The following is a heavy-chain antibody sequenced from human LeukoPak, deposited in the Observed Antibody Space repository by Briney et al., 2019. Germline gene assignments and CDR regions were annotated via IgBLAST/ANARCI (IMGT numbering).Heavy chain of an antibody. Sequence: SETLSLTCTVSGVSINSHYWSWIRQPPGKGLEWIGFIYDSGSANYKSSLKSRVTMTVDTSKNQFSLKLNSVSAADTAVYHCARVLQNYYHMDVWGKGTTVTVSS. J-gene: IGHJ6*03. V-gene: IGHV4-59*11. CDR1: GVSINSHY. CDR2: IYDSGSA. D-gene: IGHD3-3*01. CDR3: ARVLQNYYHMDV.